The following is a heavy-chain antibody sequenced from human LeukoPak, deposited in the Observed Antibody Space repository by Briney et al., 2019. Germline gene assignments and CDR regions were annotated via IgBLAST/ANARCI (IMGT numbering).Heavy chain of an antibody. CDR1: GGSISSSSYY. J-gene: IGHJ3*02. D-gene: IGHD6-13*01. CDR2: IYYSGST. V-gene: IGHV4-61*05. CDR3: ARAWQQDAFDI. Sequence: SETLSLTCTVSGGSISSSSYYWGWIRQPPGKGLEWIGYIYYSGSTNYNPSLKSRVTISVDTSKNQFSLKLSSVTAADTAVYYCARAWQQDAFDIWGQGTMVTVSS.